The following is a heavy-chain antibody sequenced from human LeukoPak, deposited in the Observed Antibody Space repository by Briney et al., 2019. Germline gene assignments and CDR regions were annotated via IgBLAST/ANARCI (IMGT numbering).Heavy chain of an antibody. D-gene: IGHD5-24*01. V-gene: IGHV1-46*01. J-gene: IGHJ4*02. CDR2: INPSGGRT. Sequence: ASVKVSCKASGYTFTSYHMHWVRQAPGQGLEWMGVINPSGGRTSYAQKFQGRVTMTRDTSTSTVYMDLSSLRSEDTAVYYCARDSVEKGTIPFHYWGQGTLVTVSS. CDR3: ARDSVEKGTIPFHY. CDR1: GYTFTSYH.